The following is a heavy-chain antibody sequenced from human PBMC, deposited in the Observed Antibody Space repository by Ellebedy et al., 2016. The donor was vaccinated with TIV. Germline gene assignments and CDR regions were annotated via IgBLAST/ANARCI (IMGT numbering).Heavy chain of an antibody. CDR3: ARAGDYNLLSPAGGY. CDR1: GFTFSTYS. V-gene: IGHV3-48*01. D-gene: IGHD4-17*01. J-gene: IGHJ4*02. CDR2: ICSSSSTI. Sequence: PGGSLRLSCVASGFTFSTYSMNWVRQAPGKGLEWVSYICSSSSTIYYAYSVKGRLTGSRDKAKNSLYLQMDSLRADDTAVYYCARAGDYNLLSPAGGYWGQGTLVTVSS.